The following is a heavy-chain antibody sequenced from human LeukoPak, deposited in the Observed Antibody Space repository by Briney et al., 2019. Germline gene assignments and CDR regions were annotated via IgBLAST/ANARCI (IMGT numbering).Heavy chain of an antibody. CDR3: ASDPFTISAYDAFNI. Sequence: GGSLRLSCVASEFTFSTYWMSWVRQAPGKGLEWVANINQDGSDKYYVDSVKGRLTISRDNAKKSLYLQMSSLRVEDTAVYYCASDPFTISAYDAFNIWGQGTVVTVSS. J-gene: IGHJ3*02. CDR1: EFTFSTYW. D-gene: IGHD3-3*02. CDR2: INQDGSDK. V-gene: IGHV3-7*01.